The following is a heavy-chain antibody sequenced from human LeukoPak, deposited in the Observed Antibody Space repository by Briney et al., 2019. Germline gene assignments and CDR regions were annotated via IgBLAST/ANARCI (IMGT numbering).Heavy chain of an antibody. Sequence: PGGSLRLSCATSGFTFSDHSINWVRQAPGKGLEWVSYISGSSNYINYADSVKGRFTISRDNAKTSVYLQMNSLRAEDTAVYYCARGSSYYDKWGQGTLVTVSS. CDR2: ISGSSNYI. V-gene: IGHV3-21*01. D-gene: IGHD3-9*01. CDR3: ARGSSYYDK. J-gene: IGHJ4*02. CDR1: GFTFSDHS.